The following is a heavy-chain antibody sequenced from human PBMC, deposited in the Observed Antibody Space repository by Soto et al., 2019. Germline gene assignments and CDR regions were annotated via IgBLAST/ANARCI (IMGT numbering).Heavy chain of an antibody. Sequence: PGGSLRLACVGSGFIFSNNCMHWVHQTPGKGLEWVAFMSYDGSDTFYADSVKGRFTISRDNSKNTLFLHMSNLRAEDTAMYYCTIVRVADSALDHWGQGTLVTVSS. V-gene: IGHV3-30*02. CDR1: GFIFSNNC. D-gene: IGHD3-10*02. J-gene: IGHJ4*02. CDR3: TIVRVADSALDH. CDR2: MSYDGSDT.